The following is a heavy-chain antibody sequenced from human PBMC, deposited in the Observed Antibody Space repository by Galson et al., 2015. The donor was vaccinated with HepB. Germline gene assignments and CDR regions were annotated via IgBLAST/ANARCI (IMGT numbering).Heavy chain of an antibody. J-gene: IGHJ5*02. CDR1: GYSFTSYW. Sequence: QSGAEVKKPGESLKISCKGSGYSFTSYWIGWVRQMPGKGLEWMGIIYSGDSDTRYSPSFQGQVTISADKSINTAYLEWISLKASDTAVYYCARAFSLSSSWFDPWGQGTRVTVSS. CDR3: ARAFSLSSSWFDP. D-gene: IGHD6-6*01. V-gene: IGHV5-51*01. CDR2: IYSGDSDT.